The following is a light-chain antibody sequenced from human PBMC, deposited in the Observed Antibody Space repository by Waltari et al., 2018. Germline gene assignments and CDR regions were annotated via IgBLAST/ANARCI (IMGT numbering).Light chain of an antibody. V-gene: IGLV3-9*01. CDR1: NIGSKN. Sequence: SYELTQPLSVSVAPGQTARITCGGNNIGSKNVHWYQQKPGQAPGLVIYRDSNRPSGIPERFSGSNSGNTATLTISRSQAGDEADYYCQVWDSSTWVFGGGTKLTVL. CDR2: RDS. CDR3: QVWDSSTWV. J-gene: IGLJ3*02.